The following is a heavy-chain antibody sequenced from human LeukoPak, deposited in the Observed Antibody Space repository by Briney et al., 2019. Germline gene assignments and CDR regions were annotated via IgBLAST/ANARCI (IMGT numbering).Heavy chain of an antibody. CDR1: GYTFTGYY. CDR2: INPNSGGT. V-gene: IGHV1-2*02. D-gene: IGHD3-16*02. Sequence: ASVKVSCKASGYTFTGYYMHWVRQAPGQGLEWMGWINPNSGGTNYAQKFQGRVTMTRDTSISTAYMELSRLRSDDTAVYYCARPSKGIMITFGGVIAYFDYWGQGTLVTVSS. CDR3: ARPSKGIMITFGGVIAYFDY. J-gene: IGHJ4*02.